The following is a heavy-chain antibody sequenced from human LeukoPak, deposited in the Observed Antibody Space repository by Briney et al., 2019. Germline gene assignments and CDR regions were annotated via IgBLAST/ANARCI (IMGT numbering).Heavy chain of an antibody. J-gene: IGHJ4*02. Sequence: SETLSLTCAVSGGSISSSNWWSWVRQPPGKGLEWIGEIYHSGSTNYNPSLKSRVTISVDTSKNQFSLKLSSVTAADTAVYYCARASDGYYFDYWGQGTLVTVSS. CDR1: GGSISSSNW. CDR3: ARASDGYYFDY. D-gene: IGHD5-18*01. V-gene: IGHV4-4*02. CDR2: IYHSGST.